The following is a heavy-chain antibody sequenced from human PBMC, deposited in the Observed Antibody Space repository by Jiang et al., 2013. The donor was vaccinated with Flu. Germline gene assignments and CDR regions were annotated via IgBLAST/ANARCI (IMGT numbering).Heavy chain of an antibody. J-gene: IGHJ5*02. Sequence: GSGLVKPSETLSLTCTVSGGSISSSSYYWGWIRQPPGKGLEWIGSIYYSGSTYYNPSLKSRVTISVDTSKNQFSLKLSSVTAADTAVYYCARRLAAAGTVWFDPWGQGTLVTVSS. D-gene: IGHD6-13*01. CDR3: ARRLAAAGTVWFDP. CDR1: GGSISSSSYY. CDR2: IYYSGST. V-gene: IGHV4-39*01.